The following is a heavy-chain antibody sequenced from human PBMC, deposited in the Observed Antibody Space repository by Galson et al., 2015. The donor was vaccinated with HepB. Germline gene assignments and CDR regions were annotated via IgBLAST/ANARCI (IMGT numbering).Heavy chain of an antibody. J-gene: IGHJ4*02. CDR1: GYTFTSYG. V-gene: IGHV1-18*01. Sequence: SVKVSCKASGYTFTSYGISWVRQAPGQGLEWMGWISACNGNTNCAQKLQGRVTMTTDTSTSTAYMELRSLRSDDTAVYYCARDPSITGTPSFDYWGQGTLVTVSS. D-gene: IGHD1-20*01. CDR2: ISACNGNT. CDR3: ARDPSITGTPSFDY.